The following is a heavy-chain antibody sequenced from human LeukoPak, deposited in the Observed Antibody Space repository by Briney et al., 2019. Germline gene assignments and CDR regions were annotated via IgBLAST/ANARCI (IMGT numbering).Heavy chain of an antibody. CDR3: ARGRLSGSGSYLWYFDL. V-gene: IGHV3-13*01. J-gene: IGHJ2*01. CDR1: GFTFSSYD. D-gene: IGHD3-10*01. CDR2: IGTVGDT. Sequence: PGGSLRLSCAASGFTFSSYDMHWVRQPPGKGLEWVSAIGTVGDTYYPGSVKGRFTISRENAKNSLYLQMNSLRAGDTAVYYCARGRLSGSGSYLWYFDLWGRGTLVTVSS.